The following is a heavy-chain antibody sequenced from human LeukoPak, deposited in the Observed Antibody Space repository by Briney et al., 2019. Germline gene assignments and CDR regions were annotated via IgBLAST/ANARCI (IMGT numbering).Heavy chain of an antibody. CDR3: ARGRAHELHSGWYLPFDY. CDR2: LSSSSSYK. D-gene: IGHD6-19*01. CDR1: GFIFNSYS. Sequence: GGSLRLSCAASGFIFNSYSMNWVRQAPGKGLEWVSSLSSSSSYKCYADSVKGRFTISRDNAKNSLYLQMNSLRAEDMAVYYCARGRAHELHSGWYLPFDYWGQGTLVTVSS. V-gene: IGHV3-21*01. J-gene: IGHJ4*02.